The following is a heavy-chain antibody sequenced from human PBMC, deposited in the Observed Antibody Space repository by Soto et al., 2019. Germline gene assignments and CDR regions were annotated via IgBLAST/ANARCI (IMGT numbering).Heavy chain of an antibody. V-gene: IGHV1-3*01. D-gene: IGHD2-2*01. CDR2: INAGNGDT. J-gene: IGHJ4*02. CDR3: ARFGGYCSSTSCSQSLDH. Sequence: ASLKVSCKASGYTFTSYAMHWVRQAPGQRLEWMGWINAGNGDTKYSQKFQGRVTITRDTSASTAYMELSSLRSEDTAVYYCARFGGYCSSTSCSQSLDHWGKGTLFPVSS. CDR1: GYTFTSYA.